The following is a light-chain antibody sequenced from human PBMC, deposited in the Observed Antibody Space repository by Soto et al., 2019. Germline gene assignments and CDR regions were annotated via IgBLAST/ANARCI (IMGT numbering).Light chain of an antibody. J-gene: IGKJ4*01. CDR2: AAS. CDR1: QCLSSY. Sequence: DIRMTQSPSSVSSSVGDIFTITCRASQCLSSYLAWYQQKPGKAPKLLIYAASNLQSGVPSRFSGSGSGTDFTLTISSLQPEDFATYFCLSGHSRPFGGGTKVDIK. V-gene: IGKV1-12*02. CDR3: LSGHSRP.